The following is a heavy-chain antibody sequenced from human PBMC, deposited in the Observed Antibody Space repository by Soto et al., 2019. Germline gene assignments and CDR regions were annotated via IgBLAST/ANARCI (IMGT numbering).Heavy chain of an antibody. CDR3: ARDRPSIAARPFLGRRFDY. CDR1: GFTFSDYY. J-gene: IGHJ4*02. D-gene: IGHD6-6*01. Sequence: QVQLVESGGGLVKPGGSLRLSCAASGFTFSDYYMSWIRQAPGKGLEWVSYISSSGSTIYYADSVKGRFTISRDNAKNSLYLQMNSLRAEDTAVYYCARDRPSIAARPFLGRRFDYWGQGTLVTVSS. CDR2: ISSSGSTI. V-gene: IGHV3-11*01.